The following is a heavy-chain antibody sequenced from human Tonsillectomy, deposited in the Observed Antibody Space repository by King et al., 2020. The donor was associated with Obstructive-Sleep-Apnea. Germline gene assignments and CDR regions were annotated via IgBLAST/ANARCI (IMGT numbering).Heavy chain of an antibody. V-gene: IGHV5-10-1*03. Sequence: QLVQSGAEVKKPGESLRISCKGSGYSFTSYWISWVRQRPGKGLEWMGRIDPSDSYTNYSPSFQGHVTISADKSISTAYLQWSSLKASDTAMYYCAIIAVAGSRPDYWGQGTLVTVSS. J-gene: IGHJ4*02. CDR3: AIIAVAGSRPDY. D-gene: IGHD6-19*01. CDR2: IDPSDSYT. CDR1: GYSFTSYW.